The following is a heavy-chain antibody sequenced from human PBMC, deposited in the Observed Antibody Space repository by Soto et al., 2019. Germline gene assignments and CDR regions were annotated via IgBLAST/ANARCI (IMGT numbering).Heavy chain of an antibody. D-gene: IGHD1-26*01. J-gene: IGHJ4*01. CDR1: GFTFSNFA. Sequence: EVQLLESGGGLGRPGGSLRLSCKTSGFTFSNFAIRWVRQAPGKGLEWVSTIGGRADNTYYVDPVKGRFTISRDMSNSTLCLQLTSLGCEDTAVYYCAFGFEFWDLSYWGQGTPVSVSS. V-gene: IGHV3-23*01. CDR3: AFGFEFWDLSY. CDR2: IGGRADNT.